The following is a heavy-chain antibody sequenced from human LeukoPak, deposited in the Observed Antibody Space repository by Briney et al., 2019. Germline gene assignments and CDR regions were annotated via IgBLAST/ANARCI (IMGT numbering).Heavy chain of an antibody. CDR1: GGTFSSYA. CDR3: ARARYRDGSDY. CDR2: IIPILGIA. Sequence: GASVKVSCKASGGTFSSYAISWVRQAPGQGLEWMGRIIPILGIANYAQKFQGRVTITADKSTSTAYMELSSLRSEDTAAYYCARARYRDGSDYWGQGTLVTVSS. V-gene: IGHV1-69*04. J-gene: IGHJ4*02. D-gene: IGHD5-24*01.